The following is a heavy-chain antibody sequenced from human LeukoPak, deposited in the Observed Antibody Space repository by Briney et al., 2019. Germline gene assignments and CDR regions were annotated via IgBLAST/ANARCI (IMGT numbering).Heavy chain of an antibody. J-gene: IGHJ4*02. CDR1: GYTFTSYD. Sequence: GASVKVSCKASGYTFTSYDINWVRQAPGQGLEWMEWMNPNSGSTGYAQKFQGRVTITRNTSINTAYMELSGLRSEDTAVYYCARGRSTGYPYYFEYWGQGTLVTVSS. CDR2: MNPNSGST. CDR3: ARGRSTGYPYYFEY. D-gene: IGHD5-12*01. V-gene: IGHV1-8*03.